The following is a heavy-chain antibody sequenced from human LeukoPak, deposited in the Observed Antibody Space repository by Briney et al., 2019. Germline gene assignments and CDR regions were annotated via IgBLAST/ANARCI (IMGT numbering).Heavy chain of an antibody. CDR3: AKSQFFDDSRSAGGVDP. Sequence: PGGSLRLSCAASGFTFGDYGMSWVRQAPGKGLEWVSAISGSGGSTYYADSVKGRFTISRDNSKNTLYLQMNSLRAEETAVYYCAKSQFFDDSRSAGGVDPWGQGTLVTVSS. D-gene: IGHD3-22*01. V-gene: IGHV3-23*01. CDR2: ISGSGGST. CDR1: GFTFGDYG. J-gene: IGHJ5*02.